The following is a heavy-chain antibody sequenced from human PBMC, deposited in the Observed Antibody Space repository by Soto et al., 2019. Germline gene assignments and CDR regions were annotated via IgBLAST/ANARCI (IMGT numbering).Heavy chain of an antibody. CDR2: IYWDDDK. J-gene: IGHJ5*02. D-gene: IGHD3-10*01. CDR3: AHIPNYYPYDWFDP. V-gene: IGHV2-5*02. CDR1: GFSLTTRGVG. Sequence: QITLKESGPTLVKPTQTLTLTCTFSGFSLTTRGVGVGWIRQPPGKALECLALIYWDDDKRYSPSLQSRLSLPKDTSKNPVVLTMTNVDPVETAPYFCAHIPNYYPYDWFDPWGQGTLVFVSS.